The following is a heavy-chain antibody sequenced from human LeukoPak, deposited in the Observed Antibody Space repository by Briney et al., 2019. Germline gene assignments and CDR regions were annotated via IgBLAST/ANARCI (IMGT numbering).Heavy chain of an antibody. D-gene: IGHD3-10*01. CDR2: ISYDGSNK. CDR1: GFTFSSYG. J-gene: IGHJ6*02. CDR3: AMGVRGVIIDYYGMDV. V-gene: IGHV3-30*03. Sequence: QPGGSLRLSCAASGFTFSSYGMHWVRQAPGKGLEWVAVISYDGSNKYYADSVKGRFTISRDNSKNTLYLQMNSLRAEDTAVYYCAMGVRGVIIDYYGMDVWGQGTTVTVSS.